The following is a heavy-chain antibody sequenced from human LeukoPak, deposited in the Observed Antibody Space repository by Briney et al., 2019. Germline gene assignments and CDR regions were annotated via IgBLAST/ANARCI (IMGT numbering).Heavy chain of an antibody. CDR2: ISYDGSNK. D-gene: IGHD3-22*01. V-gene: IGHV3-30*18. Sequence: GGSLRLSCAASGFTFSSYGMHWVRQAPGKGLEWVAVISYDGSNKYYADSVKGRFTISRDKSKNTLYLQMNSLRAEDTAVYYCAKGDSFDYWGQGTLVIVSS. CDR3: AKGDSFDY. CDR1: GFTFSSYG. J-gene: IGHJ4*02.